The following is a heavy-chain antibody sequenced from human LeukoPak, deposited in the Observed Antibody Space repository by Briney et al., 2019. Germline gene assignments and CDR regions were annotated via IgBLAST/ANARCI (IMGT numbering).Heavy chain of an antibody. J-gene: IGHJ4*02. V-gene: IGHV3-7*01. CDR2: INGDGSIE. D-gene: IGHD1-26*01. Sequence: GGSLRLSCAASGFTFSSYWMTWVRQAPGKGLEWVSNINGDGSIENYVHSVRGLFSIFRDNARDALYLQMNSLRVDDTAIYYCARDPIVGDTGGGDYWGQGTLVTVSS. CDR1: GFTFSSYW. CDR3: ARDPIVGDTGGGDY.